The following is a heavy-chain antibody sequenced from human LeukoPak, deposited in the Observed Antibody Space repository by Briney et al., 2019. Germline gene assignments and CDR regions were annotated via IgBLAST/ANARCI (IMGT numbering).Heavy chain of an antibody. J-gene: IGHJ5*02. CDR3: ARHVFRWLLNWFDP. CDR1: DGSINSTSSY. CDR2: IDYSGST. V-gene: IGHV4-39*01. D-gene: IGHD2-15*01. Sequence: PSETLSLTCTVSDGSINSTSSYWGWVRQAPGKGLEWIGSIDYSGSTSYNPSLKSRVTISVDTSKNKVPLRLSSVTAADTAVYYCARHVFRWLLNWFDPWGQGTLVTVSS.